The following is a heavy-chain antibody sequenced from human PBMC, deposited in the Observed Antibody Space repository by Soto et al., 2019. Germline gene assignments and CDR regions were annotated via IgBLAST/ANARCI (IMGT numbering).Heavy chain of an antibody. CDR3: VKDGGYCSSATCYSSRNHYFDA. V-gene: IGHV3-7*03. Sequence: GGSLRLSCAASGFDFSVYSMSWVRQAPGKGPEWVANIRFDGSEKQYVDSVKGRFTISRDNARNSVFLQMNSLRAEDTAVYYCVKDGGYCSSATCYSSRNHYFDAWGQGTLVTVSS. CDR1: GFDFSVYS. D-gene: IGHD2-2*01. CDR2: IRFDGSEK. J-gene: IGHJ5*02.